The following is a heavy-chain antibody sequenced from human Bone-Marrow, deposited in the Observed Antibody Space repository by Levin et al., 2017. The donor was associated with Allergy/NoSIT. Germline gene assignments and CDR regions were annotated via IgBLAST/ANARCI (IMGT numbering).Heavy chain of an antibody. D-gene: IGHD2-8*02. Sequence: GESLKISCAASGFTFRGYGFHWVRQAPGKGLEWVSSISSSGSDMYYVDSVRGRFTISRDNAKNSLTLQMNSLRAEDTAVYYCARGIIGDVRVAHKEAFDIWGQGTMVSVSS. V-gene: IGHV3-21*01. CDR1: GFTFRGYG. CDR3: ARGIIGDVRVAHKEAFDI. CDR2: ISSSGSDM. J-gene: IGHJ3*02.